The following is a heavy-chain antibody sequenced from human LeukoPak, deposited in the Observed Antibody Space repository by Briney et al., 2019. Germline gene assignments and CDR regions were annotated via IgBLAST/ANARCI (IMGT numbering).Heavy chain of an antibody. J-gene: IGHJ4*02. D-gene: IGHD3-10*01. V-gene: IGHV4-34*01. CDR1: GGSFSGYY. CDR2: INHSGST. Sequence: SETLSLTCAVYGGSFSGYYWSWIRQPPGKGLEWIGEINHSGSTNYNPSLKSRVTISLDTSRNQHSLKLSSVTAADTAIYYCESGTPQRWSSFWGQGTLVTVSS. CDR3: ESGTPQRWSSF.